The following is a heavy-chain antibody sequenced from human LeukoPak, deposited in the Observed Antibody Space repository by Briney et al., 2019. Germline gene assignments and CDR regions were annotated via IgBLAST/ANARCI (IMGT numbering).Heavy chain of an antibody. J-gene: IGHJ4*02. V-gene: IGHV3-30*02. Sequence: GGSLRLSCAASGFTFRSYGMHWVRQAPGTGLEGVAFIWYDGSNIYYPDSVKGRFTISRDNSKNTLYLQMNSQRAEDTAVYYCARESGFGGVIVMKHYFDYWGQGTLVTVSS. CDR3: ARESGFGGVIVMKHYFDY. D-gene: IGHD3-16*02. CDR1: GFTFRSYG. CDR2: IWYDGSNI.